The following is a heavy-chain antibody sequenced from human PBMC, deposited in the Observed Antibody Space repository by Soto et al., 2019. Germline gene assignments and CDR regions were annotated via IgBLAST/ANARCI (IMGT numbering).Heavy chain of an antibody. J-gene: IGHJ3*02. Sequence: PSETLSLTCTVSGGSISSYYWSWIRQPPGKGLEWIGYIYYSGSTNYNPSLKSRVTISVDTSKNQFSLKLSSVTAADTAVYYCARLGDGGDCSGGSCYLNDAFDIWGQGTMVTVSS. CDR3: ARLGDGGDCSGGSCYLNDAFDI. CDR1: GGSISSYY. V-gene: IGHV4-59*08. D-gene: IGHD2-15*01. CDR2: IYYSGST.